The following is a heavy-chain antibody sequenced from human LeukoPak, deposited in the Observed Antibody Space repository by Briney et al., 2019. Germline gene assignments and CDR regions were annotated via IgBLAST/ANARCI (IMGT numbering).Heavy chain of an antibody. CDR1: VYTLTELS. CDR3: VPYGSGSYPLDY. V-gene: IGHV1-24*01. CDR2: FDPEDGET. J-gene: IGHJ4*02. Sequence: GASVKVSFKVSVYTLTELSMHWVRQAPGKGLEWMGGFDPEDGETIYAQKFQGRVTMTQDTSTDTAYMELSSLRSEDTAVYYCVPYGSGSYPLDYWGQGTLVTVSS. D-gene: IGHD3-10*01.